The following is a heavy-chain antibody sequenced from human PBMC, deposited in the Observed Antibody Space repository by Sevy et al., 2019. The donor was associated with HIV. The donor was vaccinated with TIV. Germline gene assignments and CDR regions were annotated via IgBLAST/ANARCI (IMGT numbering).Heavy chain of an antibody. CDR3: AGGRYDSSGSFDAFDI. Sequence: GGSLRLSCAASGFTFTNYAMNWVRQAPGKGLEWVSTIFGARGVIYDADSLMGRFTISRDNSKNTLYLQMDSLRAEDTAVYYCAGGRYDSSGSFDAFDIWGQGTMVTVSS. CDR2: IFGARGVI. J-gene: IGHJ3*02. V-gene: IGHV3-23*01. CDR1: GFTFTNYA. D-gene: IGHD3-22*01.